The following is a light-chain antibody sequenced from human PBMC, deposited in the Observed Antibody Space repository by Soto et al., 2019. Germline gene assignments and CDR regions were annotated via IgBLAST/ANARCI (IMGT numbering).Light chain of an antibody. CDR3: QQAYRTPLS. J-gene: IGKJ4*01. V-gene: IGKV1-5*01. Sequence: DIPRTQSHSSLSASVGDRVTSTCLASQSISSWLAWYQQKPGKAPKLLIYEASSLESGVPSWVNGSVSGTDFTLTISSLQPEDFATYYCQQAYRTPLSVGGGTKVDIK. CDR2: EAS. CDR1: QSISSW.